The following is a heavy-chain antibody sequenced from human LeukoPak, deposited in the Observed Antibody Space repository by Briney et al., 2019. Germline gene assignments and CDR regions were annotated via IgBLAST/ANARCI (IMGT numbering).Heavy chain of an antibody. D-gene: IGHD3-10*01. V-gene: IGHV1-2*02. Sequence: ASVKVSCKASGYTFTGYYMHWVRQAPGQGLEWMGWINPNSGGTNYAQKFQGRVTMTRDTSISTAYMELSRLRSDDTAVYYCARAQEQSDTALLWEVDYWGQGTLVTVSS. CDR2: INPNSGGT. J-gene: IGHJ4*02. CDR1: GYTFTGYY. CDR3: ARAQEQSDTALLWEVDY.